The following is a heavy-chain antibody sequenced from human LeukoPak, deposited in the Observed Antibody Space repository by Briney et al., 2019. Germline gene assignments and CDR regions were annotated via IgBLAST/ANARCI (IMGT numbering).Heavy chain of an antibody. D-gene: IGHD4-17*01. CDR2: IIPIFGIA. Sequence: GASVKVSCKASGGTFSSYAISWVRQAPGQGLEWMGRIIPIFGIANYAQKFQGRVTITADKSTSTAYVELSSLRSEDTAVYYCARSSPTVTTEDWGQGTLVTVSS. V-gene: IGHV1-69*04. CDR3: ARSSPTVTTED. J-gene: IGHJ4*02. CDR1: GGTFSSYA.